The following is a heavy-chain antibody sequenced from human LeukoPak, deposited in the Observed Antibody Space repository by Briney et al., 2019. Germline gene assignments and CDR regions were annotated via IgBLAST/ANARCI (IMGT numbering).Heavy chain of an antibody. CDR2: IIPIFGTA. J-gene: IGHJ5*02. V-gene: IGHV1-69*13. D-gene: IGHD1-14*01. CDR1: GGTFSSYA. Sequence: GASVKVSCKASGGTFSSYAISWVRQAPGQGLEWMGGIIPIFGTANYAQKFQGRVTITADESTSTAYMELSSLRSEDTAVYYCARDRTSYNWFDPWGQGTLVTVSS. CDR3: ARDRTSYNWFDP.